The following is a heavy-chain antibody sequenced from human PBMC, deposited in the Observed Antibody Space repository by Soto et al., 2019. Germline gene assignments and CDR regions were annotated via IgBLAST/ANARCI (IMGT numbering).Heavy chain of an antibody. D-gene: IGHD2-15*01. CDR2: IWYDGSNK. CDR3: ARDGYCSGGSCYSVPVFDY. V-gene: IGHV3-33*01. CDR1: GFTFSSYG. Sequence: QVQLVESGGGVVQPGRSLRLSCAASGFTFSSYGMHWVRQAPGKGLEWVAVIWYDGSNKYYADSVKGRFTISRDKSKNTLYLQMNSVRAEGTAVYYCARDGYCSGGSCYSVPVFDYWGQGTLVTVSS. J-gene: IGHJ4*02.